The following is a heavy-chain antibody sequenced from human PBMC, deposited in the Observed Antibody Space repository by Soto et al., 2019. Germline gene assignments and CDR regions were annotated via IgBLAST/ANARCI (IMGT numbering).Heavy chain of an antibody. V-gene: IGHV3-21*01. D-gene: IGHD3-3*01. CDR3: ARGGAEWHPNYFDY. Sequence: EVQLVESGGGLVKPGGSLRLSCAASGFSFSSYSMKWVRQAPGKGLEWVSSITSSGSYIYYADSVKGRFTISRDNAKNPMYLQMNTLRAEDTAVYYCARGGAEWHPNYFDYWGQGTLVTVSS. J-gene: IGHJ4*02. CDR1: GFSFSSYS. CDR2: ITSSGSYI.